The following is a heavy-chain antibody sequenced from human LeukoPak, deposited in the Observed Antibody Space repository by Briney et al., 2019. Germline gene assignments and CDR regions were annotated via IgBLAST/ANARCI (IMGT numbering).Heavy chain of an antibody. CDR3: ARGVGSGWYFYYYGMDV. CDR1: GFTFSSYD. Sequence: GGSLRLSCAASGFTFSSYDMHWVRQATGKGPEWVSAIGTAGDTYYPGSVKGRFTISRENAKNSLYLQMNSLRAGDTAVYYCARGVGSGWYFYYYGMDVWGQGTTVTVSS. J-gene: IGHJ6*02. V-gene: IGHV3-13*01. D-gene: IGHD6-19*01. CDR2: IGTAGDT.